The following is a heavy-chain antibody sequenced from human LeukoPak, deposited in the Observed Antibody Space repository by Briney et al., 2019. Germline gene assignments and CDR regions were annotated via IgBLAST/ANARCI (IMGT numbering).Heavy chain of an antibody. Sequence: SVKVSCKASGGTFSSYAISWLRQAPDQGLEWMGGIIPIFGTANYSQKFLGTVTITADESTSTAYMELSSLRSEDTAVYYCARDSRYNWNDGWFDPWGQGTLVTVSS. J-gene: IGHJ5*02. CDR1: GGTFSSYA. CDR3: ARDSRYNWNDGWFDP. D-gene: IGHD1-1*01. V-gene: IGHV1-69*13. CDR2: IIPIFGTA.